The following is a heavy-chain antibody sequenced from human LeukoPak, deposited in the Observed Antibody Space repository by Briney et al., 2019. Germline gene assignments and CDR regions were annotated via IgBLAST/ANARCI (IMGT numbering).Heavy chain of an antibody. CDR2: ISSSGSTI. CDR3: ARVGITIFGVVIIGDYFDY. Sequence: GGSLRLSCAASGFTFSDYYMSWIRQAPGKGLEWVSYISSSGSTIYYVDSVKGRFTISRDNAKNSLYLQMNSLRAEDTAVYYCARVGITIFGVVIIGDYFDYWGQGTLVTVSS. CDR1: GFTFSDYY. V-gene: IGHV3-11*01. D-gene: IGHD3-3*01. J-gene: IGHJ4*02.